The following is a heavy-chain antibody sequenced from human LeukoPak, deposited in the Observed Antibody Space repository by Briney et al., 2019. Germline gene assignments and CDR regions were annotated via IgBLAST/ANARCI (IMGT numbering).Heavy chain of an antibody. CDR3: ARGSGLSEY. Sequence: PSETLSLTCTVSGGSISSYYWSWIRQPPGKGLEWIGYIYYSGSTNYNPSLRSRVTIAVDTSNNQFSLKLSSVTPADTAVYYCARGSGLSEYWGQGTLVTVSS. D-gene: IGHD3-10*01. CDR1: GGSISSYY. J-gene: IGHJ4*02. CDR2: IYYSGST. V-gene: IGHV4-59*01.